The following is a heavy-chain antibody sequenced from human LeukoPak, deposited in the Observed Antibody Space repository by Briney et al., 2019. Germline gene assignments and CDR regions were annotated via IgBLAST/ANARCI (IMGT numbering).Heavy chain of an antibody. J-gene: IGHJ4*02. CDR1: GFSLSTSGVG. CDR3: ASDFWSGSWYYFDY. CDR2: IYWNDDK. Sequence: SGPTLVKPTQTLTLTCTFSGFSLSTSGVGVGWIRRPPGKALEWLALIYWNDDKRYSPSLKSRLTITKDTSKNQVVLTMTNMDPVDTATYYCASDFWSGSWYYFDYWGQGTLVTVSS. V-gene: IGHV2-5*01. D-gene: IGHD3-3*01.